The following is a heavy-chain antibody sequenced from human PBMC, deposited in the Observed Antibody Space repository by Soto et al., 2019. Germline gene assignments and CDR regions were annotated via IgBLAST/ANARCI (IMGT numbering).Heavy chain of an antibody. CDR1: GFTFSNAW. Sequence: EVQLVESGGGLVKPGGSLRLSCAASGFTFSNAWMNWVRQAPGKGLEWVGRIKSKTDGGTTDYAAPVKGRFTISRDDSKNTLYLQMNSLKNEDTAVYYCTTDPNYYDSSGPQARYYYYGMDVWGQGTTVTVSS. J-gene: IGHJ6*02. CDR2: IKSKTDGGTT. V-gene: IGHV3-15*07. CDR3: TTDPNYYDSSGPQARYYYYGMDV. D-gene: IGHD3-22*01.